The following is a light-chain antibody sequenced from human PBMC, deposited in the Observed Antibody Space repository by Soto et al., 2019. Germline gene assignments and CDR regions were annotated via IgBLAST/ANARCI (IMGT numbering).Light chain of an antibody. CDR3: QQYGSSPRMYT. V-gene: IGKV3-20*01. J-gene: IGKJ2*01. CDR2: GAS. CDR1: QSVSSSY. Sequence: EIVLTQSPGTLSLSPGERATLSCRASQSVSSSYLAWYQQKPGQAPRLLIYGASSRATGIPDRFSGSGSGTDSTLTISRLEPEAFAVYYCQQYGSSPRMYTFGQGTKLEIK.